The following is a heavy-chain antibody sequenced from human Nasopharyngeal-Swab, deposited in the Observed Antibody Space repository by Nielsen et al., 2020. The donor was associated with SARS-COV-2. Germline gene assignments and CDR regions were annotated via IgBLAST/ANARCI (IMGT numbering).Heavy chain of an antibody. J-gene: IGHJ4*02. CDR3: ARGHPGVYYFDS. CDR2: IYPDDSDT. D-gene: IGHD3-10*01. CDR1: GYSFTSYW. Sequence: GESLKISCKGSGYSFTSYWIGWVRQMPGRDTEWMGIIYPDDSDTIYSPSFQGQVTISADKSINTAYLQFSSLKASDTAIYYCARGHPGVYYFDSWGQGTLVTVSS. V-gene: IGHV5-51*01.